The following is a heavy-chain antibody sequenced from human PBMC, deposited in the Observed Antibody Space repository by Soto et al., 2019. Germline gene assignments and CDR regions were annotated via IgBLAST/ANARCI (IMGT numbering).Heavy chain of an antibody. V-gene: IGHV5-51*01. D-gene: IGHD1-1*01. CDR1: GYSFTSYW. CDR2: IYPGDSDT. Sequence: ESLTISRKGSGYSFTSYWIGLVRQMPGKGLEWMGIIYPGDSDTRYSPSFQGQVTISADKSISTAYLQWSSLKASDTAMYYCARQPPLNWKPYYYYGMDVWGQGTTVTVSS. CDR3: ARQPPLNWKPYYYYGMDV. J-gene: IGHJ6*02.